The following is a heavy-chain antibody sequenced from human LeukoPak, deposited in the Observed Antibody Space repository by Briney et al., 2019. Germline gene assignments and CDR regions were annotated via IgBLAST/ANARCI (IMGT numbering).Heavy chain of an antibody. CDR1: GGSFSGYY. V-gene: IGHV4-34*01. J-gene: IGHJ4*02. CDR2: INHSGST. Sequence: SETLSLTCAVYGGSFSGYYWSWIRQPPGKGLEWIGEINHSGSTDYNPSLKSRVTISVDTSKNQFSLKLSSVTAADTAVYYCARGASYYFDYWGQGTLVTVSS. CDR3: ARGASYYFDY.